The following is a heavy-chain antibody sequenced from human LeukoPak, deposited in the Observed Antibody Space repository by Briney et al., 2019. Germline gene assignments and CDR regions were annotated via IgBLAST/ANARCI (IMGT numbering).Heavy chain of an antibody. D-gene: IGHD3-10*01. Sequence: NPSETLSLTCTVSGGSISSSSYYWGWIRQPPGKGLEWIGSIYYSGSTYYNPSLKSRVTISVDTSKNQFSLKLSSVTAADTAVYYCARLSASGSPYAFDIWGQGTMVTVSP. CDR3: ARLSASGSPYAFDI. J-gene: IGHJ3*02. CDR1: GGSISSSSYY. CDR2: IYYSGST. V-gene: IGHV4-39*01.